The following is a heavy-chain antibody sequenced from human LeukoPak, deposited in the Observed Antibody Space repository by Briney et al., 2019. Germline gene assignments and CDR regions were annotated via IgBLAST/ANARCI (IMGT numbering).Heavy chain of an antibody. V-gene: IGHV1-46*01. J-gene: IGHJ3*02. CDR3: AREGTGTDAAFDI. D-gene: IGHD1-1*01. Sequence: VSVKVSCKASGYTFTSCYMHWVRQAPGQGLEWMGIINPSGGSTSNAQKFQGRVTMTRDMSTSTVYMELSSLRSEDTAVYYCAREGTGTDAAFDIWGQGTMVTVSS. CDR2: INPSGGST. CDR1: GYTFTSCY.